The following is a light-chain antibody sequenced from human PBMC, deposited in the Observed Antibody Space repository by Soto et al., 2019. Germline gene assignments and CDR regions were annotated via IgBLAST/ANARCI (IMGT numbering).Light chain of an antibody. CDR1: QTISSW. J-gene: IGKJ1*01. CDR3: QHYNSYSEA. V-gene: IGKV1-5*03. Sequence: IQMTQSPSTLSGSVVDRCTITFRASQTISSWLAWYQQKPGKAPKLLIYKASTLKSGVPSRFSGSGSGTEFTLTISSLQPDDFATYYCQHYNSYSEAFGQGTKVDIK. CDR2: KAS.